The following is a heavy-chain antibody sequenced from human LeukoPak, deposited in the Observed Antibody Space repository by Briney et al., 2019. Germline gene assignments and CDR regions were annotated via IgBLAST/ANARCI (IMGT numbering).Heavy chain of an antibody. Sequence: ASVKVSCKASGYTFTSYAMNWVRQAPGQGLEWMGWINTNTGNPTYAQGFTGRFVFSLDTAVSTAYLQISSLKAEDTAVYYCARDAPYYYDSSGSHHFDYWGQGTLVTVSS. V-gene: IGHV7-4-1*02. J-gene: IGHJ4*02. CDR3: ARDAPYYYDSSGSHHFDY. CDR2: INTNTGNP. CDR1: GYTFTSYA. D-gene: IGHD3-22*01.